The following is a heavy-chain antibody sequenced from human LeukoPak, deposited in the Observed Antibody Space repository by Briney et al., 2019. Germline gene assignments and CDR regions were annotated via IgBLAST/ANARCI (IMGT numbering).Heavy chain of an antibody. V-gene: IGHV4-59*01. Sequence: AETLSLTCTVSGGSISSYYWSWVRQPPGKGLEGIGYIYYSGSNNYNTYLTSRVTISVDTSKNQFSLKLSSVTAADTAVYYCAREYEVRYYDFWSGYSTTGAFDIWGQGTMVTVSS. D-gene: IGHD3-3*01. CDR1: GGSISSYY. CDR3: AREYEVRYYDFWSGYSTTGAFDI. CDR2: IYYSGSN. J-gene: IGHJ3*02.